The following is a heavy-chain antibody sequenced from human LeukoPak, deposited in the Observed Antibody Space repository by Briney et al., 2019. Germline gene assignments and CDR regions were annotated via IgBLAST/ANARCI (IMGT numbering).Heavy chain of an antibody. D-gene: IGHD2-2*01. CDR2: IDPNSGGS. CDR1: GYTFTGYY. J-gene: IGHJ3*02. Sequence: ASVKVSCKTSGYTFTGYYIHWVRQAPGQGLEWMGWIDPNSGGSNSAQKLQGRVTMTTDTSTSTAYMELRSLRSDDTAVYYCAREPHERYCSSTSCYAFDIWGQGTMVTVSS. V-gene: IGHV1-2*02. CDR3: AREPHERYCSSTSCYAFDI.